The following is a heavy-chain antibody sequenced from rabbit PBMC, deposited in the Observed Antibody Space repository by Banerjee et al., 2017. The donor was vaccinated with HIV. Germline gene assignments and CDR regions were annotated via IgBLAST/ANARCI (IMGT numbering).Heavy chain of an antibody. J-gene: IGHJ4*01. D-gene: IGHD1-1*01. Sequence: QQQLEESGGGLVKPGGTLTLTCKASGFSFSNSYWICWVRQAPGKGLELIACIYTSSGSAWYASWAKGRFTISKSTSLNTVTLQMTSLTAADTATYFCARELYAGYYTFNLWGQGTLVTVS. CDR1: GFSFSNSYW. V-gene: IGHV1S43*01. CDR2: IYTSSGSA. CDR3: ARELYAGYYTFNL.